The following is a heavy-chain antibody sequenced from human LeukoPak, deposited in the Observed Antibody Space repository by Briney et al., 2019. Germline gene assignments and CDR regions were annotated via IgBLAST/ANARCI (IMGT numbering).Heavy chain of an antibody. CDR3: VLIPRIQLWPAGYFDY. J-gene: IGHJ4*02. V-gene: IGHV3-64D*06. CDR1: GFTFSTYA. Sequence: PGGSLRLSCSVSGFTFSTYAMHWVRQAPGKGLEYVSTISSNGGSTYYADSVKGRFTISRDNSKNTLYLQMSSLRAEDTAVYYCVLIPRIQLWPAGYFDYWGQGTLVTVSS. D-gene: IGHD5-18*01. CDR2: ISSNGGST.